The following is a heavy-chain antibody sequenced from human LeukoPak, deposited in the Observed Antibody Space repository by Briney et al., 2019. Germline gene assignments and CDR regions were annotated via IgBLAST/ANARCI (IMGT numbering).Heavy chain of an antibody. V-gene: IGHV3-30-3*01. CDR2: ISKDGSDK. D-gene: IGHD1/OR15-1a*01. CDR1: GFTFSDYA. CDR3: GRDYWGNNAY. J-gene: IGHJ4*02. Sequence: GGSLRLSCAASGFTFSDYAMHWVRQAPGKGLEWVAVISKDGSDKYYPGSVRGRFTISRDNSKNTIYLQMDSLRAEDTAIYYGGRDYWGNNAYGGQETLVTVSS.